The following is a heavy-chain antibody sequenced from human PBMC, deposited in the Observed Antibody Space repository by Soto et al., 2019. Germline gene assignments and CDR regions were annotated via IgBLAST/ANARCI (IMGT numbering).Heavy chain of an antibody. CDR1: GFTFDDFA. J-gene: IGHJ4*02. CDR2: ISWNSGSI. V-gene: IGHV3-9*01. D-gene: IGHD1-26*01. Sequence: DVQLVESGGGLVQPGRSLRLSCAASGFTFDDFAMHWVRQAPGKGLEWVSGISWNSGSIGYADSVKGRFTISRDNAKNXLYLQMNSLRAEDTALYYCAKDRRIVGATSVDIDYWGQGTLVTVSS. CDR3: AKDRRIVGATSVDIDY.